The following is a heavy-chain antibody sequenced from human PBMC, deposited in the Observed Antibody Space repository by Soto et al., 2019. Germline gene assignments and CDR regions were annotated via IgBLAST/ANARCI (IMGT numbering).Heavy chain of an antibody. CDR1: GGSISSGGYY. CDR2: IYYSGST. J-gene: IGHJ2*01. V-gene: IGHV4-31*03. Sequence: QVQLQESGPGLVKPSQTLSLTCTVSGGSISSGGYYWSWIRQHPGKGLEWIGYIYYSGSTYYNPSLKSRVTISVDTSKNQFSLKLSSVTAADTAVYYCAREGYCSGGSCSPGWYFDLWGRGTLVTVSS. CDR3: AREGYCSGGSCSPGWYFDL. D-gene: IGHD2-15*01.